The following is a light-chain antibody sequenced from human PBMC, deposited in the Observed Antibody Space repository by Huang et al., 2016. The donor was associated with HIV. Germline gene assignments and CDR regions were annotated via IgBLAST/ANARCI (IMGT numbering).Light chain of an antibody. CDR2: DAS. CDR3: QHFDNLALT. V-gene: IGKV1-33*01. J-gene: IGKJ4*01. Sequence: DIQMTQSPSSLSASVGDRVTITCQASQDISNYLNWYQQKPGKAPKLLIDDASNLETGVPSRFSGSGSGTDLTFTISSLQPEDIATYYCQHFDNLALTFGGGTKVQIK. CDR1: QDISNY.